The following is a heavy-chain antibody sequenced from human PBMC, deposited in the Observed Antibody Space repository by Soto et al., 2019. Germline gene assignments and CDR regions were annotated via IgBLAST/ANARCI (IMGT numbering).Heavy chain of an antibody. CDR3: AHHLRSGSYLAWYFDL. CDR2: IYWDDDK. V-gene: IGHV2-5*02. CDR1: GFSRSTSGVG. J-gene: IGHJ2*01. Sequence: QITLKESGPTLVKPTQTVTLTCTFSGFSRSTSGVGVGWIRQPPGKALEWLALIYWDDDKRYSPSLKSRLTSTKDNSKNQVVLTMTNVDPVDTATYYCAHHLRSGSYLAWYFDLWGRGTLVTVSS. D-gene: IGHD1-26*01.